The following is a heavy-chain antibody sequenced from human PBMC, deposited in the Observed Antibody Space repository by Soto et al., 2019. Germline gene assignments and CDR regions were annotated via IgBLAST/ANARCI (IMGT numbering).Heavy chain of an antibody. V-gene: IGHV3-30-3*01. J-gene: IGHJ6*02. Sequence: QVQLEESGGGVVQPGRSLRLSCAASGFTFSSYAMYWVRQAPGKGLEWMAVISYDGNDKYYADSVKGRFTISRDNSKDTLYLQINSLRAEDTALYYCARDRATLTYYFYGMDVWGQGTTVTVSS. CDR3: ARDRATLTYYFYGMDV. CDR2: ISYDGNDK. CDR1: GFTFSSYA. D-gene: IGHD4-4*01.